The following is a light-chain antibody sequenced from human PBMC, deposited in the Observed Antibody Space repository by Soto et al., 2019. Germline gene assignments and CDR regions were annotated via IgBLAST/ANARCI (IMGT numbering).Light chain of an antibody. J-gene: IGKJ1*01. Sequence: DIVMTQSPLSLPVTPGEPASISCRSSQSLLHSNGYNYLDWYLQKPGQSPQLLIYLGSSRASGVPARCGGNGSRTDFTLKISRVEAEDVGVYYCMQALQTPWTFGQGTKVEIK. CDR1: QSLLHSNGYNY. V-gene: IGKV2-28*01. CDR2: LGS. CDR3: MQALQTPWT.